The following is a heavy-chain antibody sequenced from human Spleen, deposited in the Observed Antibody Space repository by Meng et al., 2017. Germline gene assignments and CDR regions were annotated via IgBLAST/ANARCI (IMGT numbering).Heavy chain of an antibody. Sequence: SETLSPTCAVYGGSFRGYYWSWIRQPPGKGLEWIGRSYTSGTTNYNPTLKGRVTISVDASQNHFSLKLSSMSAADTAVYICASESNYHDSSGFLTPDAFHIWGQGTMVTVSS. CDR2: SYTSGTT. CDR3: ASESNYHDSSGFLTPDAFHI. CDR1: GGSFRGYY. V-gene: IGHV4-4*09. D-gene: IGHD3-22*01. J-gene: IGHJ3*02.